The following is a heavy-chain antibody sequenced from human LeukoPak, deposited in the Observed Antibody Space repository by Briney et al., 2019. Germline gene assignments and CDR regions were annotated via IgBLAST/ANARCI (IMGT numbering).Heavy chain of an antibody. D-gene: IGHD2-2*01. V-gene: IGHV3-7*01. CDR3: ATYCRSPNCLAL. J-gene: IGHJ4*02. CDR1: GFIFSSYW. CDR2: IKQDGSEK. Sequence: GGSLRLSCAASGFIFSSYWMTWVRQVPGQGLEWVANIKQDGSEKYYADSVKGRFTISRDNARNSLYLEMDSLRAEDTSVYYCATYCRSPNCLALWGQGALVTVSS.